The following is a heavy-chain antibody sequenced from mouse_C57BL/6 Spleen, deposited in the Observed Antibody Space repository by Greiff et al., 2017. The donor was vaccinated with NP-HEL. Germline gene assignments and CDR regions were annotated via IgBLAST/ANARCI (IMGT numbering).Heavy chain of an antibody. J-gene: IGHJ2*01. CDR1: GYSFTSYY. CDR3: ARGGGNYYFDY. CDR2: IYPGSGNT. Sequence: VQLQQSGPELVKPGASVKISCKASGYSFTSYYIHWVKQRPGQGLEWIGWIYPGSGNTKYNEKFKGKATLTADTSSSTAYMQLSSLTSEDSAVYYCARGGGNYYFDYWGQGTTLTVSS. D-gene: IGHD2-1*01. V-gene: IGHV1-66*01.